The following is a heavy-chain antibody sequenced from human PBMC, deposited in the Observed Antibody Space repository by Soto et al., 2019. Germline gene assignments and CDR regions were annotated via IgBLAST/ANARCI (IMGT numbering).Heavy chain of an antibody. V-gene: IGHV3-30*18. CDR1: GFTFSSYG. Sequence: QVQLVESGGGVVQPGRSLRLSCAASGFTFSSYGMHWVRQAPGTGLEWVAVISYDGSNKYYADSVKGRFTISRDNSKDTLYLQMNSLRAEDTAVYYCAKASDTHFDYWGQGTLVTVSS. D-gene: IGHD5-18*01. J-gene: IGHJ4*02. CDR2: ISYDGSNK. CDR3: AKASDTHFDY.